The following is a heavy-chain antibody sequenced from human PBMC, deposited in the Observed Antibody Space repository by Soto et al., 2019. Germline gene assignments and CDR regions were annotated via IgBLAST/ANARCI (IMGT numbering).Heavy chain of an antibody. CDR3: ARGQSLGYSSSWAFDP. Sequence: QVQLVQSGAEVKKPGASVKVSCKASGYTFTSYYMHWVRQAPGQGLEWMGIINPSGGSTSYAQKCQGRVTMTRDTSTSTVYMELSSLRSEDTAVYYCARGQSLGYSSSWAFDPWGQGTLVTVSS. J-gene: IGHJ5*02. CDR2: INPSGGST. CDR1: GYTFTSYY. V-gene: IGHV1-46*01. D-gene: IGHD6-13*01.